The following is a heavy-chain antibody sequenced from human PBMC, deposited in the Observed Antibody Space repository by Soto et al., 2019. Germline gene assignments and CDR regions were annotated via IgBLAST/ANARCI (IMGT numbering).Heavy chain of an antibody. CDR1: CGSSISTHW. V-gene: IGHV4-4*01. Sequence: SLSLCSGFSCGSSISTHWWTWVRQSPGKGLEWIGQIYHNGTTNYNPSLKSGLTISVDTSKNHLSLSLTPVTVSDTAQYLCATGPHYWGEGKLVTV. CDR3: ATGPHY. D-gene: IGHD3-10*01. J-gene: IGHJ4*02. CDR2: IYHNGTT.